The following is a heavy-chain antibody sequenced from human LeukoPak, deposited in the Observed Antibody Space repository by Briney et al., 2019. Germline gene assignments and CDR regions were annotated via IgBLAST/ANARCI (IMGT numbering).Heavy chain of an antibody. J-gene: IGHJ5*02. CDR2: FNHNWGA. V-gene: IGHV4-34*01. D-gene: IGHD3-10*01. Sequence: SETLSLTCAVYSGSFSGYYWTWFRQPPGKGLEWIGEFNHNWGAKYNPSLKSRVTISVDTSKNQFSLKLSSVTAADTAVYYCARTSVYYYGSGSYLKRRYNWFDPWGQGTLVTVSS. CDR1: SGSFSGYY. CDR3: ARTSVYYYGSGSYLKRRYNWFDP.